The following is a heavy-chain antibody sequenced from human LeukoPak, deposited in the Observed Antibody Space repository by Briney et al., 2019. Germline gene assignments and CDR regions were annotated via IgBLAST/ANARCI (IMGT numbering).Heavy chain of an antibody. Sequence: SETLSLTCTVSGGSISSGSYYWSWIRQPAGKGLEWIGRIYTSGSTNYSPSLKSRVTISVDTSKNQFSLKLSSVTAADTAVYYCARRNWGMVSAFDIWGQGTMVTVSS. V-gene: IGHV4-61*02. J-gene: IGHJ3*02. CDR1: GGSISSGSYY. D-gene: IGHD7-27*01. CDR3: ARRNWGMVSAFDI. CDR2: IYTSGST.